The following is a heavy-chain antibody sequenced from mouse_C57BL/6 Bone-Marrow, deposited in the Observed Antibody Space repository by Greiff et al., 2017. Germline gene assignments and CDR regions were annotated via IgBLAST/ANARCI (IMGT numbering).Heavy chain of an antibody. D-gene: IGHD1-1*01. V-gene: IGHV5-9*01. J-gene: IGHJ3*01. CDR3: AKYYYGSSYGSSWFAY. Sequence: EVKVVESGGGLVKPGGSLKLSCAASGFTFSSYTMSWVRQTPEKRLEWVATISGGGGNTYYPDSVKGRFTISRDNAKNTLYLQMSSLRSEDTALYYCAKYYYGSSYGSSWFAYWGQGTLVTVSA. CDR2: ISGGGGNT. CDR1: GFTFSSYT.